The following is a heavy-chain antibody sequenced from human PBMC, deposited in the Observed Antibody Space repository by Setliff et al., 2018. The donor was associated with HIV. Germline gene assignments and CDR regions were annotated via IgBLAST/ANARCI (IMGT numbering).Heavy chain of an antibody. Sequence: ASVKVSCKSSGYTFNDYFIHWVRQVPGQGLEWMGWINPNSGATNYAQTFQGRVTMTRDTSVSKAYMELSRLRSDDTGIYYCARDRTQQNWGSRGYYYMDIWGNGTTVTVSS. CDR2: INPNSGAT. CDR3: ARDRTQQNWGSRGYYYMDI. J-gene: IGHJ6*03. V-gene: IGHV1-2*02. CDR1: GYTFNDYF. D-gene: IGHD7-27*01.